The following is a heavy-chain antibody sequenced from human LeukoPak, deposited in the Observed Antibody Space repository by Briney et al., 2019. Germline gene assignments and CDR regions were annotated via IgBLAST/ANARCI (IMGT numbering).Heavy chain of an antibody. CDR3: ARQNGDDYFDY. CDR1: GYSSTSYW. CDR2: IYPGDSDT. J-gene: IGHJ4*02. Sequence: GESLKISCKGSGYSSTSYWIGWVRPMPGKGLGWMGIIYPGDSDTRYSPSFQGQVTISADKSISTAYLKWSSLKASDTAMYYCARQNGDDYFDYWGQGTLVTVSS. V-gene: IGHV5-51*01. D-gene: IGHD4-17*01.